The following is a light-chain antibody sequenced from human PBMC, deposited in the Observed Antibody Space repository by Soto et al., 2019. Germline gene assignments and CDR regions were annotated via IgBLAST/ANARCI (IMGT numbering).Light chain of an antibody. V-gene: IGKV4-1*01. CDR3: QQYYSTPLT. J-gene: IGKJ4*01. Sequence: DIVMTQSPDSLAVSLGERATINCKSSQSVLYSSNNKNYLAWYQQKPGQPPKLLIYWASTRESRVPDRFSGSWSGRDCTLPIRCLQAEDVAVCYCQQYYSTPLTFGGGTKVEIK. CDR2: WAS. CDR1: QSVLYSSNNKNY.